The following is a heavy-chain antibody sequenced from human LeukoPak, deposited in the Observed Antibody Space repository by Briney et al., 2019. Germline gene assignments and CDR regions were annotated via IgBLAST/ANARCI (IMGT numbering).Heavy chain of an antibody. J-gene: IGHJ6*02. V-gene: IGHV4-30-2*01. D-gene: IGHD4-23*01. CDR1: GGSISSGGYS. CDR2: IYHSGST. Sequence: PSETLSLTCAVSGGSISSGGYSWSWIRQPPGKGLEWIGYIYHSGSTYYNPSLKSRVTISVDRSKNQFSLKLSSVTAADTAVYYCARLLLPDGGNLGYYYYYGMDVWGQGTTVTVSS. CDR3: ARLLLPDGGNLGYYYYYGMDV.